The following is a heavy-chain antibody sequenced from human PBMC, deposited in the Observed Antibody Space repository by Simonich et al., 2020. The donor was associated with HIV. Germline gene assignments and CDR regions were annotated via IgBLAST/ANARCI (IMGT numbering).Heavy chain of an antibody. CDR2: IYYSGGT. J-gene: IGHJ4*02. V-gene: IGHV4-39*01. CDR3: ASITGTTFRVSY. D-gene: IGHD1-7*01. Sequence: QLQLQESGPGLVKPSETLSLTCTVSGGSISSSSYYWGWIRQPPGKWLEWIGSIYYSGGTSYNPSLKSRVPISVDTSKNQFSLKLSSVTAADTAVYYCASITGTTFRVSYWGQGTLVTVSS. CDR1: GGSISSSSYY.